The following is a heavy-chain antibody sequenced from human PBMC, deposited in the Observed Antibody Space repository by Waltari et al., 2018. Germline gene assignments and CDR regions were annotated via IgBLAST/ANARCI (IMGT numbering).Heavy chain of an antibody. CDR1: GSFYY. V-gene: IGHV4-59*08. D-gene: IGHD2-15*01. Sequence: QVQLQESGPGLVKPSETLSLTCTLSGSFYYLSWIRQPPGKGLECLGYASYSGSTYYTPSLQSRVTILVGSSRNQFSLQLSSVPAADTAVYYCATLGARYSNAFDVWGQGTMVTVSS. CDR3: ATLGARYSNAFDV. CDR2: ASYSGST. J-gene: IGHJ3*01.